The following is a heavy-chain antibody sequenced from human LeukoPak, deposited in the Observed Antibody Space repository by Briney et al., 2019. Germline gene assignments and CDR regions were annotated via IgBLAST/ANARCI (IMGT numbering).Heavy chain of an antibody. Sequence: GGSLRLSCAASGFTFRTYWMHWVRQAPGKGLVWVSRIKSDGSSTSYADSVKGRFTISRDNAKNTLYLQMNSLRAEDTAVYYCARRSAARDAFDIWGQGTMVTGSS. V-gene: IGHV3-74*01. CDR2: IKSDGSST. D-gene: IGHD6-6*01. CDR3: ARRSAARDAFDI. CDR1: GFTFRTYW. J-gene: IGHJ3*02.